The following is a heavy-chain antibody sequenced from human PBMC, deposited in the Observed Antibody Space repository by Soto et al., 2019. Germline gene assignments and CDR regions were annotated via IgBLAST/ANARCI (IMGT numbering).Heavy chain of an antibody. CDR2: IIPIFGTA. J-gene: IGHJ4*02. D-gene: IGHD2-15*01. V-gene: IGHV1-69*12. CDR3: ARSASGGSGFPDY. Sequence: QVQLVQSGAEVKKPGSSVKVSCKASGGTFSSYAISWVRQAPGQGLEWMGGIIPIFGTANYAQKFQGGVTITADESTSTAYMALSSLRAEDTAVYYCARSASGGSGFPDYWGQGTLVTVSS. CDR1: GGTFSSYA.